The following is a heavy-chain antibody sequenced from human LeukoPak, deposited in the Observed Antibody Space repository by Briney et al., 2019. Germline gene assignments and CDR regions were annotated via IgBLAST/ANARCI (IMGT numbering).Heavy chain of an antibody. D-gene: IGHD6-6*01. Sequence: PGGSLRLSCAASGFTFSNYSMNWVRQAPGKGLEWVSYISSSGSSIYYADSVRGRFTISRDNAKNSLYVQMDSLRAEDTAVYYCARVGVGNSFEFDYWGQGTVVTVSS. V-gene: IGHV3-48*04. CDR3: ARVGVGNSFEFDY. CDR1: GFTFSNYS. J-gene: IGHJ4*02. CDR2: ISSSGSSI.